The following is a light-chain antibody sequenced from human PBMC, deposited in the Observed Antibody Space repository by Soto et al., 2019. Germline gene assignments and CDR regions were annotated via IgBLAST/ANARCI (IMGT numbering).Light chain of an antibody. V-gene: IGLV2-14*01. J-gene: IGLJ3*02. CDR1: SSDIGGYNY. Sequence: QSALTQPASVSGSPGQSITISCTGTSSDIGGYNYVSWYQQHPGKAPKLILYDVTNRPSGVSNRFSGSKSGNTASLTISGLQAEEEAEYYCSSYTSNNTPVFGGGTKLTVL. CDR2: DVT. CDR3: SSYTSNNTPV.